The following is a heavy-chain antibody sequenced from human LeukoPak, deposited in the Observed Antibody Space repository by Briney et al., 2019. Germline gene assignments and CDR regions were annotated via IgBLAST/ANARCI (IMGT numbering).Heavy chain of an antibody. CDR3: ARADSYCSSTGCYMVY. Sequence: GGSLRLSCAASGFTFDDYGMSWVRQAPGRGLEWVSGINWNGSSTGYADSVKGRFTISRDNAKNSLYLQMNSLRAEDTALYYCARADSYCSSTGCYMVYWGQGTLVTVSS. CDR1: GFTFDDYG. V-gene: IGHV3-20*04. D-gene: IGHD2-2*02. J-gene: IGHJ4*02. CDR2: INWNGSST.